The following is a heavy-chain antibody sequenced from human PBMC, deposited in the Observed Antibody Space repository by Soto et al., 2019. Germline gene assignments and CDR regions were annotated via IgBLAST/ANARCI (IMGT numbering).Heavy chain of an antibody. V-gene: IGHV4-59*08. D-gene: IGHD1-1*01. CDR2: IYYSGST. CDR3: ARRYGYSFDY. Sequence: QVQLQESGPGLVKPSETLSLTCTVSGGSISSYYWSWIRQPPGKGLEWIGAIYYSGSTNYNPSLKCRVTIAVDTSKSLFSLKLSSVPAADTAVYYCARRYGYSFDYWGQGTLVTVSS. CDR1: GGSISSYY. J-gene: IGHJ4*02.